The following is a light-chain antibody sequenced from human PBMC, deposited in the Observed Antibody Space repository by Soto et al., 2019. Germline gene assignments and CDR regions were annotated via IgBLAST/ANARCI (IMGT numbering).Light chain of an antibody. V-gene: IGKV3-20*01. Sequence: IVFTQSPSPLSLSPWEIATLSCRASQSVSSSYLAWYQHKPGLAPRLLIDGASSRATGIPDRFSGSGSGTDFTLTISRLEPEDLAVYYCQQYGSLVTFGQGTKVDIK. CDR2: GAS. J-gene: IGKJ1*01. CDR1: QSVSSSY. CDR3: QQYGSLVT.